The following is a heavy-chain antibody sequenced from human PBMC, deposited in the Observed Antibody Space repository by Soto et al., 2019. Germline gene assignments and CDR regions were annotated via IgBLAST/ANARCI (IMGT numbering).Heavy chain of an antibody. CDR3: ARAFFGDFYFDS. J-gene: IGHJ4*02. CDR2: ISSDGSNK. CDR1: GFNFSSPA. Sequence: GGSLRLSFAASGFNFSSPAMHWVRQAPGRGLEWVAVISSDGSNKYHADSVKGRFTVSRDNSKNTLYLQMNSLRAEDTAVYFCARAFFGDFYFDSWGQGS. D-gene: IGHD4-17*01. V-gene: IGHV3-30-3*01.